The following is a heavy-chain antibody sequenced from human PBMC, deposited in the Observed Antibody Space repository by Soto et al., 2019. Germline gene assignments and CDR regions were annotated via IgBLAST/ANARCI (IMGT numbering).Heavy chain of an antibody. CDR3: AKDLGAARPYYGLDV. CDR1: KFTFSTYG. J-gene: IGHJ6*02. D-gene: IGHD6-6*01. V-gene: IGHV3-30*18. CDR2: ISYHESTK. Sequence: QAQLVESGGGVVQPGTSLRLSCVASKFTFSTYGMHWVRQAPGKGLEWVAVISYHESTKYYGASVRGRFTISRDNSKNTLYLQMNSLRAEDTAVYYCAKDLGAARPYYGLDVWGQGTTVTVSS.